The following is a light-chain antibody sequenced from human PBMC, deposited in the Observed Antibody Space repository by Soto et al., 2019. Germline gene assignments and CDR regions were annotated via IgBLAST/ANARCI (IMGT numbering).Light chain of an antibody. CDR3: QQYNSYWT. Sequence: DIQMTQSPSTLYASLGDRVTITCRASHSINIWLAWFQQKPGKAPKLLISDVSSLESGVPSRFSGSGFGTEFTPTISSLQPDDVATYYCQQYNSYWTFGQGTRVEIK. V-gene: IGKV1-5*01. CDR1: HSINIW. J-gene: IGKJ1*01. CDR2: DVS.